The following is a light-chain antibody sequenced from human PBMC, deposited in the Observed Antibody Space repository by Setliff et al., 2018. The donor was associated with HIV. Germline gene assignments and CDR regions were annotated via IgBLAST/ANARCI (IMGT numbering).Light chain of an antibody. V-gene: IGKV1-5*03. J-gene: IGKJ1*01. CDR1: QSVTSW. CDR3: QQYSAYTWT. CDR2: KSS. Sequence: DIQMTQSPSILSAFVGDRVNVTCRASQSVTSWLAWYQQRPGKAPKLLIYKSSTLESDVPSRFSGSGSGTEFTLTIASLQPDDFATYYCQQYSAYTWTFGQGTKVEIK.